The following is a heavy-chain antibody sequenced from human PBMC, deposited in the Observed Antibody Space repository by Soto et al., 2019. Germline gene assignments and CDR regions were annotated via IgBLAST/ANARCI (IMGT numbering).Heavy chain of an antibody. CDR2: IDPSDSYT. J-gene: IGHJ6*02. CDR3: ARLDERGSSSWYNYYYYGMDV. D-gene: IGHD6-13*01. CDR1: GYSFTSYW. V-gene: IGHV5-10-1*01. Sequence: GESLKISCKGSGYSFTSYWINWVRQMPGKGLEWMGRIDPSDSYTNYSPSFQGHVTISADKSISTAYLQWSSLKASDTAMYYCARLDERGSSSWYNYYYYGMDVWGQGTTVTVSS.